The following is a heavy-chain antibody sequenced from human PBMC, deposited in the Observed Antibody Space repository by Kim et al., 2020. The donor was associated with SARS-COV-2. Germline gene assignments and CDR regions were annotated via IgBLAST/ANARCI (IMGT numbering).Heavy chain of an antibody. V-gene: IGHV4-59*13. CDR2: IYYSGST. J-gene: IGHJ4*02. D-gene: IGHD3-22*01. Sequence: SETLSLTYTVSGGSISSYYWSWIRQPPGKGLEWIGYIYYSGSTNYNPSLKSRVTISVDTSKNQFSLKLSSVTAADTAVYYCARAPPRGYYDSSGYALEGFDYWGQGTLVTVSS. CDR3: ARAPPRGYYDSSGYALEGFDY. CDR1: GGSISSYY.